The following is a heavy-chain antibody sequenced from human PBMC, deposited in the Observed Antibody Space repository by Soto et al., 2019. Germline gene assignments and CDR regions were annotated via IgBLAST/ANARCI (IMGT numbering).Heavy chain of an antibody. CDR2: ISGSGGST. CDR3: ANSYSERYFDY. J-gene: IGHJ4*02. V-gene: IGHV3-23*01. CDR1: GFTFSSYA. Sequence: QPGGSLRLSCAASGFTFSSYAMSWVRQAPGKGLEWVSGISGSGGSTNYADSVKGRFTISRDNSKKTLYLQMNSLRAEDTAVYYCANSYSERYFDYWGQGTLVTVSS. D-gene: IGHD1-26*01.